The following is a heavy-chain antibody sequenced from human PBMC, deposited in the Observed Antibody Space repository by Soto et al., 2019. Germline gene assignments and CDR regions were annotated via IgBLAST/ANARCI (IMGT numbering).Heavy chain of an antibody. D-gene: IGHD3-16*01. CDR2: ISYDGSNK. CDR1: GFTFSSYA. J-gene: IGHJ3*02. V-gene: IGHV3-30-3*01. Sequence: GGSLRLSCAASGFTFSSYAMHWVRQAPGKGLEWVAVISYDGSNKYYADSVKGRFTISRDNSKNTLYLQMNSLRAEDTAVYYCARDSPGERVFDIWGQGSMVTGSS. CDR3: ARDSPGERVFDI.